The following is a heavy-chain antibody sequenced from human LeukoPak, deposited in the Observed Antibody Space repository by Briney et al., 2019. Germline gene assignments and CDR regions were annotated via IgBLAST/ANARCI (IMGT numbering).Heavy chain of an antibody. CDR3: VSLYETY. CDR2: INSDGSWT. CDR1: GNYS. V-gene: IGHV3-74*01. D-gene: IGHD2/OR15-2a*01. J-gene: IGHJ4*02. Sequence: GGSLRLSCAASGNYSMHLVRQVPGKGLVWVSHINSDGSWTSYADSVKGRFTISKDNAKNTVYLQMNSLRAEDTAVYYCVSLYETYWGRGTLVTVSS.